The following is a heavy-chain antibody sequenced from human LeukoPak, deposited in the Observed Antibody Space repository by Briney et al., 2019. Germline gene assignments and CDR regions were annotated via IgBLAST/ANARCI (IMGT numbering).Heavy chain of an antibody. CDR3: ARDVLR. V-gene: IGHV4-31*03. CDR1: GDSITSGGYY. CDR2: IYKTGST. Sequence: SQTLSLTCTVSGDSITSGGYYWSWSRQRPGKGLEWIGYIYKTGSTYYNPSLKSRVTMSVDTSRNQFSLKLNSVTAADTAVYYCARDVLRWGQGTLVTVSP. J-gene: IGHJ4*02.